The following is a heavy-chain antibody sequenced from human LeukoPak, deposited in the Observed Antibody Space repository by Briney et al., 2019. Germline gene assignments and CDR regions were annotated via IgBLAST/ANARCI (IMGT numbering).Heavy chain of an antibody. Sequence: PGGSLRLSCAVSGFTFSSYSMNWVRQAPGKGLEWVSSISSSSRYIYYADSVKGRFTISRDNAKNSLYLQMNSLRAEDTAVYYCAKVEPFCGGDCYSGFNYWGQGTLVTVSS. CDR3: AKVEPFCGGDCYSGFNY. D-gene: IGHD2-21*02. V-gene: IGHV3-21*01. CDR1: GFTFSSYS. J-gene: IGHJ4*02. CDR2: ISSSSRYI.